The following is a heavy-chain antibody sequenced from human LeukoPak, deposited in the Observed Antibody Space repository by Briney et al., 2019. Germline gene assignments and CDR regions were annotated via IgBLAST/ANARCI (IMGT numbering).Heavy chain of an antibody. CDR2: INHSGST. J-gene: IGHJ5*02. CDR1: GGSFSGYY. D-gene: IGHD6-13*01. CDR3: ARRGRYSSSIDP. Sequence: PSETLSLTCAVYGGSFSGYYWSWIRQPPGKGLEWIGEINHSGSTNYNPSLKSRVTISVDTSKNQFSLKLSSVTAADTAVYYCARRGRYSSSIDPWGQGTLVTVSS. V-gene: IGHV4-34*01.